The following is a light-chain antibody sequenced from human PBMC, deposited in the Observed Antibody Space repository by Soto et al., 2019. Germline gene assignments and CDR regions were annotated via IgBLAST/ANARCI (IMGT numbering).Light chain of an antibody. J-gene: IGKJ1*01. CDR1: QSVSSGY. V-gene: IGKV3-20*01. CDR3: QQYAASPRT. CDR2: GVS. Sequence: EIVLTQSPGTLSLSPRERATLSCRASQSVSSGYLARYQHKPGQAPRLLIYGVSSRAPGIPDRFSGSGSGTDFTLTISRLEPEDFAVYYCQQYAASPRTFGQGTQVEVK.